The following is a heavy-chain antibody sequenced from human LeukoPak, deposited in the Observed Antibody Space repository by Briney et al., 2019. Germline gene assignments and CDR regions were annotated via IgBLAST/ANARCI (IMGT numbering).Heavy chain of an antibody. J-gene: IGHJ4*02. Sequence: SETLSLTCTVSGGSISSGGYYWSWIRQHPGRGLEWIGYIYFSGSTDYNPSLKSRVTMSVDMSKNQFSPKLSSVTAADTAVYYCARGYYDGSGYYPFWGQGTLVTVSS. CDR2: IYFSGST. V-gene: IGHV4-31*03. CDR3: ARGYYDGSGYYPF. CDR1: GGSISSGGYY. D-gene: IGHD3-22*01.